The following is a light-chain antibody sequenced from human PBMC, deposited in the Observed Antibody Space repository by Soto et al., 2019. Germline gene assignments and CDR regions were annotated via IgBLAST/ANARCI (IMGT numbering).Light chain of an antibody. CDR2: AIS. CDR3: QQSFSPPVT. J-gene: IGKJ5*01. CDR1: QSITRY. Sequence: DIQMTQSPSSLSASVGDRVTITCRASQSITRYLNWYQQKPGKAPKLLIYAISNLQSAFPSRVSGSGSGTEFTRTISNLQPEEFATYYCQQSFSPPVTFGQGTRLEIK. V-gene: IGKV1-39*01.